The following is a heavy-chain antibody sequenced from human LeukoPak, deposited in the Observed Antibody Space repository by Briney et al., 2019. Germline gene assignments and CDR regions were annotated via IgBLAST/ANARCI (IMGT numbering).Heavy chain of an antibody. D-gene: IGHD6-13*01. Sequence: SVKASCKASGGTFSSYAISWVRQAPGQGLEWMGGIIPIFGTANYAQKFQGRVTITADESTSTAYMELSSLRSEDTAVYYCARRRIALYYGMDVWGQGTTVTVSS. CDR2: IIPIFGTA. V-gene: IGHV1-69*13. J-gene: IGHJ6*02. CDR1: GGTFSSYA. CDR3: ARRRIALYYGMDV.